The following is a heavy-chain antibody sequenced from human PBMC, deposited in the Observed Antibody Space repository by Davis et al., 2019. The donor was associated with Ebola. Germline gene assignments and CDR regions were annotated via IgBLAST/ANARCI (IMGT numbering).Heavy chain of an antibody. CDR2: ISSSSSYI. D-gene: IGHD3-3*01. V-gene: IGHV3-21*01. CDR1: GFTFSTYW. Sequence: GESLKISCTASGFTFSTYWMSWVRQAPGKGLEWVSSISSSSSYIYYADSVKGRFTISRDNAKNSLYLQMNSLRAEDTAVYYCARSYDFWNSFDYWGQGTLVTVSS. J-gene: IGHJ4*02. CDR3: ARSYDFWNSFDY.